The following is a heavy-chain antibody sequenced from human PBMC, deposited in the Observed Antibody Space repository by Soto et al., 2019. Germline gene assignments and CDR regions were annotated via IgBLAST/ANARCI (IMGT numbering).Heavy chain of an antibody. CDR1: GFTFSSYA. J-gene: IGHJ4*02. Sequence: QVQLVESGGGVVQPGRSLTLSCAASGFTFSSYAIHWVLQAPGKGLEWVAFISYDASNKYYADSVKGRFTISRDNSENTLYLQMNSLRADDTAVYHCSRVGHTTWLYFDYWGKGTLVTVSS. CDR3: SRVGHTTWLYFDY. V-gene: IGHV3-30-3*01. CDR2: ISYDASNK. D-gene: IGHD1-26*01.